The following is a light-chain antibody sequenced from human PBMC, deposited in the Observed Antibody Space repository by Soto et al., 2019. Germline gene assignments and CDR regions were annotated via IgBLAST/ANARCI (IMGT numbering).Light chain of an antibody. V-gene: IGKV1-33*01. CDR2: DAS. CDR1: QDISNY. Sequence: DIQMTQSPSSLPASVGDRVTITCQASQDISNYLNWYQQTQGKAPKILIYDASNLETGVPSRFSGSGSGTDCTFPISRLQPEDIETYYGQQYDNLPLTFGGGTKVDIK. J-gene: IGKJ4*01. CDR3: QQYDNLPLT.